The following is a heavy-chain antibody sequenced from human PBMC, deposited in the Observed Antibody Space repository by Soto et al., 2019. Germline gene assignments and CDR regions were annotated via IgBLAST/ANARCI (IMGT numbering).Heavy chain of an antibody. Sequence: ASVKVSCKASGYTFTSYDINWVRQATGQGLEWMGWMNPNSGNTGYAQKFQGRVTMTRNTSISTAYMELSSLRSEDTAVYYCARGLRYGSGSHYYYYMDVWGKGTTVTVSS. V-gene: IGHV1-8*01. CDR1: GYTFTSYD. D-gene: IGHD3-10*01. J-gene: IGHJ6*03. CDR2: MNPNSGNT. CDR3: ARGLRYGSGSHYYYYMDV.